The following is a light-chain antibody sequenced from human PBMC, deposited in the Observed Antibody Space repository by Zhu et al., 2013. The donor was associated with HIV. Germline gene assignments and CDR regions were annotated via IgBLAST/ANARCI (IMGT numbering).Light chain of an antibody. CDR1: QGVAIDS. Sequence: DIVLTQSPGTLSLSPGDRATLSCRASQGVAIDSLAWYQQKPGQAPRLLIFGASTRATGVPARFSGIGSGTDFTLTISRLEPEDFAVYYCQQYGSSPTWTFGQGTKVEIK. CDR3: QQYGSSPTWT. J-gene: IGKJ1*01. CDR2: GAS. V-gene: IGKV3-20*01.